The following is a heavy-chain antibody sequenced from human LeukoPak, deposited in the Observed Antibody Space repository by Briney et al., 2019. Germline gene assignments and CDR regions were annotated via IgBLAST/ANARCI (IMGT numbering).Heavy chain of an antibody. CDR1: GGSISSGGYS. Sequence: PSETLSLTCAVSGGSISSGGYSWSWIRQPPGKGLEWIGYINHSGSTNYNPSLKSRVTISVDTSKNQFSLKLSSVTAADTAVYYCARVDIVVVPANHRGYYYYGMDVWGQGTTVTVSS. J-gene: IGHJ6*02. CDR3: ARVDIVVVPANHRGYYYYGMDV. V-gene: IGHV4-30-2*01. CDR2: INHSGST. D-gene: IGHD2-2*01.